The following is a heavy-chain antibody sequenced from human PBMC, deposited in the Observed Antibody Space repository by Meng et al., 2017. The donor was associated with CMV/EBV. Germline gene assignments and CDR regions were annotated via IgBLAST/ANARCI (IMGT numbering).Heavy chain of an antibody. J-gene: IGHJ6*02. CDR2: IIPIFGTA. V-gene: IGHV1-69*05. D-gene: IGHD3-3*01. CDR3: ARPSTARRVWRGYPHDYYYGMDV. Sequence: SVQVSCKASGGTFSSYSISWLRQAPGQGLEGMGGIIPIFGTANYAQKFQGRVTITTDESTSTAYMELSSLRSEDTAVYYCARPSTARRVWRGYPHDYYYGMDVWGQGTTVTVSS. CDR1: GGTFSSYS.